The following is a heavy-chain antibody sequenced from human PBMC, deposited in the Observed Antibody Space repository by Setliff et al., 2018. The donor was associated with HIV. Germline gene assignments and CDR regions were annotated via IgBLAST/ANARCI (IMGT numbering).Heavy chain of an antibody. J-gene: IGHJ6*03. D-gene: IGHD3-10*01. V-gene: IGHV3-7*03. CDR2: IKPDGSEN. Sequence: TGESLKISCAASGFTFRNAWMNWVRQAPGKGPEWVATIKPDGSENYSVDSVKGRFTISRDNVQNSLYLQMNSLRAEDTAVYYCARVSEGFGSGIYSRYYYYYMDVWGKGTTVTVSS. CDR1: GFTFRNAW. CDR3: ARVSEGFGSGIYSRYYYYYMDV.